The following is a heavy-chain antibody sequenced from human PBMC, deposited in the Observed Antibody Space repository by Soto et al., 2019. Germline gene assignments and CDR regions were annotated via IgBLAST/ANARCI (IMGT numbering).Heavy chain of an antibody. CDR2: VIPLFGTA. D-gene: IGHD3-22*01. Sequence: GASVKVSCKASGGTFSSDSISWVRQAPGEGLEWMGGVIPLFGTANYAQKFEGRVTITADESTSTAYMELSSLRSDDTAVYYCARVHMIVVVGERYHYKGLDVWGQGTTVTVS. J-gene: IGHJ6*02. CDR1: GGTFSSDS. CDR3: ARVHMIVVVGERYHYKGLDV. V-gene: IGHV1-69*13.